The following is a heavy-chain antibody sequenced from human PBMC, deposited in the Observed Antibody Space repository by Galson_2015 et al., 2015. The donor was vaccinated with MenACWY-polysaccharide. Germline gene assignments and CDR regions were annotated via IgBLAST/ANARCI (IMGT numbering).Heavy chain of an antibody. CDR3: AKNTSQAAGSAPYYYGLDV. J-gene: IGHJ6*02. CDR2: ISGSGFSI. V-gene: IGHV3-23*01. D-gene: IGHD6-13*01. CDR1: ELTLNTYA. Sequence: SLRLSCAVSELTLNTYAMTWVRQAPGKGLEWVATISGSGFSIHHADSVKGRFTISRDNSKNTVFLLMNNLKAADTAVYYCAKNTSQAAGSAPYYYGLDVWGLGTTVPVSS.